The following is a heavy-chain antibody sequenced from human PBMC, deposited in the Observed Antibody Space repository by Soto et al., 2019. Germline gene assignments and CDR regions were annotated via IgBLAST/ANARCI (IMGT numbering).Heavy chain of an antibody. CDR3: ARPRTFDYESDGYYGHQFDD. J-gene: IGHJ5*02. CDR2: IVPKLGTV. CDR1: GGIFSRHA. D-gene: IGHD3-22*01. Sequence: QVQLVQSGAEVKKTGSSVKVSCKISGGIFSRHAIDWVRQAPGQGLEWMGGIVPKLGTVIYAQNFQARVTISADELTNTSYLALSGLTFQDTAVYSCARPRTFDYESDGYYGHQFDDWCQGALVTVSS. V-gene: IGHV1-69*01.